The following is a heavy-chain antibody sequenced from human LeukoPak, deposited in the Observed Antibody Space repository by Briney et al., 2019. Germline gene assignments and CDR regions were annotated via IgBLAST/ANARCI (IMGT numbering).Heavy chain of an antibody. Sequence: AGTLSLTCTVSGASISNSDFYWVWIRQPPGKGLEGIGTLYYGGSPLYNASLTSRVSMSVETSKNQFSLRLSSVTAADTAVYYCARVNDCSGSSCFSRWFDPWGQGTLITVSS. D-gene: IGHD2-15*01. CDR3: ARVNDCSGSSCFSRWFDP. CDR2: LYYGGSP. V-gene: IGHV4-39*07. J-gene: IGHJ5*02. CDR1: GASISNSDFY.